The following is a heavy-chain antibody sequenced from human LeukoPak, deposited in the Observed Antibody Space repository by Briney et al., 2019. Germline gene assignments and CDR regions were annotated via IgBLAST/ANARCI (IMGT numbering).Heavy chain of an antibody. CDR3: ARVRVVVARNAFDI. CDR1: GYTFTGYY. Sequence: GASVKVSCKASGYTFTGYYMHWVRQAPGQGLEWMGRINPNSGGTNYAQKFQGRVTMTRDTSISTDYMELSRLRSDDTAVYYCARVRVVVARNAFDIWGQGTMVTVSS. J-gene: IGHJ3*02. CDR2: INPNSGGT. V-gene: IGHV1-2*06. D-gene: IGHD2-15*01.